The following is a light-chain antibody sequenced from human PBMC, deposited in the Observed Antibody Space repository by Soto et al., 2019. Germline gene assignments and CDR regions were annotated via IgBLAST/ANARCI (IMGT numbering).Light chain of an antibody. CDR2: AGS. J-gene: IGKJ2*01. V-gene: IGKV1-9*01. CDR3: QQVNTFPHP. Sequence: DIQLTQSPSFLSASVGDRVTITCRASQGIASHLAWYQQTPGKAPKFLIYAGSTLESGVPSRLSGSGFGTEFTLTISSLQPEDFATYYCQQVNTFPHPFGQGTKLEIK. CDR1: QGIASH.